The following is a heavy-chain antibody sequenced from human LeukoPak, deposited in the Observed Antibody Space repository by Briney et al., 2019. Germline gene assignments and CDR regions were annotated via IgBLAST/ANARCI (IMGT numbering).Heavy chain of an antibody. J-gene: IGHJ4*02. CDR3: ARLRAAQTYDC. CDR1: GFTLSNYW. CDR2: IRQDGNEK. Sequence: PGGSLRLSCAGAGFTLSNYWMSWVRQAPGKGLEWVANIRQDGNEKYYVDSVKGRFTISRDNPKNSLCLQMNSLRAEDTAIYYCARLRAAQTYDCWGQGTLVTVSS. D-gene: IGHD6-13*01. V-gene: IGHV3-7*04.